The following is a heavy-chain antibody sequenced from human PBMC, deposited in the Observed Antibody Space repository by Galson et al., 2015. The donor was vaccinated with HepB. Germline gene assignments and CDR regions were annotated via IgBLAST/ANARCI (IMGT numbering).Heavy chain of an antibody. CDR3: ARTDYGDYDDNWFDP. J-gene: IGHJ5*02. CDR2: VDPEDGET. CDR1: GYTFTDYY. D-gene: IGHD4-17*01. V-gene: IGHV1-69-2*01. Sequence: VKVSCKVSGYTFTDYYMHWVQQAPGKGLEWMGLVDPEDGETIYAEKFQGRVTITADTSTDTAYMELSSLRSDDTAVYYCARTDYGDYDDNWFDPWGQGTLVTVSS.